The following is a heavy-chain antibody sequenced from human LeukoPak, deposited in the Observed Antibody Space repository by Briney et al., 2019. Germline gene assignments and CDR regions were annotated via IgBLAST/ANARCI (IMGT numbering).Heavy chain of an antibody. J-gene: IGHJ4*02. CDR3: ARGLRREQQLLRAFDD. D-gene: IGHD6-13*01. V-gene: IGHV1-8*01. CDR1: GYTFTSYD. Sequence: EASVKVSCKASGYTFTSYDINWVRQAPGQGLEWMGWMNPNSGNTGYAQKFQGRVSMTSNTSISTAYMELSSLRSEDTAVYYCARGLRREQQLLRAFDDWGQGTLVTVSS. CDR2: MNPNSGNT.